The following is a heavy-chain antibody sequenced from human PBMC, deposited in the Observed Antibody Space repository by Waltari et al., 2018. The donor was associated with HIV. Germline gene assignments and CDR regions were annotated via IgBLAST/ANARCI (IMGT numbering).Heavy chain of an antibody. Sequence: EVQLVESGGGLVQPGGSLRLSCAASGFTFSCYAMNWVSQAPGKGLEWVSYISSSSTTINYADSVKGRFTISRDNAKNLLYLQMSSLRAEDTAVYFCARERFGSSYFGYWGQGTLVTVSS. J-gene: IGHJ4*02. CDR1: GFTFSCYA. D-gene: IGHD6-6*01. CDR2: ISSSSTTI. CDR3: ARERFGSSYFGY. V-gene: IGHV3-48*04.